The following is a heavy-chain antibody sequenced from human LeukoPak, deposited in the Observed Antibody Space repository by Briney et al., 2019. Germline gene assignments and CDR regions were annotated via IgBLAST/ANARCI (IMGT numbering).Heavy chain of an antibody. D-gene: IGHD3-10*01. J-gene: IGHJ3*02. Sequence: SSESLSLTCTVSGGSISSSSYYWGWIRQPPGKGLEWIGSIYYRGNTYYNPSLKSRVTISVDTSKNQFSLKLTSVTAADTAVYYCARPIPMVRGGYGSFDIWGQGTMITVSS. CDR1: GGSISSSSYY. V-gene: IGHV4-39*01. CDR2: IYYRGNT. CDR3: ARPIPMVRGGYGSFDI.